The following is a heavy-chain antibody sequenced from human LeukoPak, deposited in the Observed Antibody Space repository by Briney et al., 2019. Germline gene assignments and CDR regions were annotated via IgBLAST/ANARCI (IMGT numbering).Heavy chain of an antibody. CDR2: ISYEGNNK. Sequence: GGSLGLSCAASGFTFSNYAMHWVRQAPGKGLEWVAVISYEGNNKYYADSVKGRFTISRDNSKNTLYLQMNSLRAEDTAVYYCAKDSILIPASKSALDYWGQGTLVTVSS. CDR3: AKDSILIPASKSALDY. CDR1: GFTFSNYA. J-gene: IGHJ4*02. D-gene: IGHD2-2*01. V-gene: IGHV3-30-3*01.